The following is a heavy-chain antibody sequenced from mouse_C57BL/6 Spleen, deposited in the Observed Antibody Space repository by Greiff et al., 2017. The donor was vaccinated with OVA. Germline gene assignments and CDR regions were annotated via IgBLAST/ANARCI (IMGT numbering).Heavy chain of an antibody. CDR3: ARRGTYIGGYFDY. D-gene: IGHD3-3*01. J-gene: IGHJ2*01. Sequence: EVQLQQSGPELVKPGASVKISCKASGYTFTDYYMNWVKQSHGKSLEWIGDINPNNGGTSYNQKFKGKATLTVDKSSSTAYMELRSLTSEDSAVYYCARRGTYIGGYFDYWGQGTTLTVSS. CDR2: INPNNGGT. CDR1: GYTFTDYY. V-gene: IGHV1-26*01.